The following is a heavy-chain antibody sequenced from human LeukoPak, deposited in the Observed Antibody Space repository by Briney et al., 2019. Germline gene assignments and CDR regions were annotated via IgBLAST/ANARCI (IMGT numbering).Heavy chain of an antibody. CDR1: GLTFSSYW. J-gene: IGHJ4*02. Sequence: PGGSLRLSCAASGLTFSSYWMQWVRQAPGKGLVGVSRINSDGSITTYADSVKGRFTISRDNSKNTLYLQMNNLRAEDTAVYYCAKDPRDHSYGWSWRYFDYWGQGTLVTVSS. D-gene: IGHD5-18*01. CDR2: INSDGSIT. CDR3: AKDPRDHSYGWSWRYFDY. V-gene: IGHV3-74*01.